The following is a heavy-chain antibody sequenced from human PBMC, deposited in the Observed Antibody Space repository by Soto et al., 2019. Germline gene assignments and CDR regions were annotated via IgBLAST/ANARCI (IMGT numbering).Heavy chain of an antibody. V-gene: IGHV1-18*01. CDR2: INVYNGHA. CDR1: GYTFTSYG. D-gene: IGHD6-13*01. CDR3: VRLYSSSGRYNWLDP. J-gene: IGHJ5*02. Sequence: QVQLVQSGAEVKKPGASVKVSCKASGYTFTSYGISWVRQAPGQGLEWMGWINVYNGHANYAQNLQGRVTMTTDTSTSTAYMDLRSLISDDTAVYYCVRLYSSSGRYNWLDPWGQGTLVTVSS.